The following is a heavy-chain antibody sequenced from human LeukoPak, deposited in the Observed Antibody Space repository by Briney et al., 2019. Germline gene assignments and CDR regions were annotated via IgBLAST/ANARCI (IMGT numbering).Heavy chain of an antibody. Sequence: SETLSLTCTVSSGSISSYYWSWIRQPPGKGLEWIGYIYYSGSTNYNPSLKSRVTISVDTSKNQFSLKLSSVTAADTAVYYCARASTIMVRGDTAIYYFDYWGQGTLVTVSS. CDR2: IYYSGST. V-gene: IGHV4-59*01. CDR1: SGSISSYY. D-gene: IGHD3-10*01. J-gene: IGHJ4*02. CDR3: ARASTIMVRGDTAIYYFDY.